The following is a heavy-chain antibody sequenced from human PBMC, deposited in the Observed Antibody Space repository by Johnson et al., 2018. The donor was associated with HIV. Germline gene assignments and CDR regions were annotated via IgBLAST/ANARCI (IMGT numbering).Heavy chain of an antibody. J-gene: IGHJ3*02. Sequence: QLVESGGGVVQPGRSLRLSCAASRYAMLWVRQAPGKGLEWVSGFSWKRGSIGYAASVKGRFTISRDNAKNSLYLQMNSLRAEDTALYYCAARYSGYADAAFDIWGQVTMVTVSS. V-gene: IGHV3-9*01. CDR3: AARYSGYADAAFDI. D-gene: IGHD5-12*01. CDR2: FSWKRGSI. CDR1: RYA.